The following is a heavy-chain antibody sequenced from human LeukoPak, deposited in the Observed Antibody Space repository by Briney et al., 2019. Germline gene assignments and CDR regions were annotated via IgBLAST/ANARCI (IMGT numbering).Heavy chain of an antibody. CDR1: GGSISSYY. CDR3: ARNTFGGVIGDY. CDR2: IYYSGST. J-gene: IGHJ4*02. D-gene: IGHD3-16*02. Sequence: SETLSLTCTVSGGSISSYYWSWIRQPPGKGLEWIGYIYYSGSTNYNPSLKSRVTISVDTSKNQFSLKLSSVTAADTAVYYCARNTFGGVIGDYWGQGTLVTVSS. V-gene: IGHV4-59*08.